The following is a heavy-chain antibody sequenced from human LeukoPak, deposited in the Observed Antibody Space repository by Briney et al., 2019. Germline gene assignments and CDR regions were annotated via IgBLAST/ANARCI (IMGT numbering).Heavy chain of an antibody. D-gene: IGHD3-22*01. Sequence: SVTVSCRASGGTFSSYAISWVRQAPGQGLEWMGGIIPIFGTANYAQKFQGRVTITTDESTSTAYMELSSLRSEDTAVYYCAKGYYYDSSGYSSPDAFDIWGQGTMVTVSS. CDR1: GGTFSSYA. CDR2: IIPIFGTA. CDR3: AKGYYYDSSGYSSPDAFDI. J-gene: IGHJ3*02. V-gene: IGHV1-69*05.